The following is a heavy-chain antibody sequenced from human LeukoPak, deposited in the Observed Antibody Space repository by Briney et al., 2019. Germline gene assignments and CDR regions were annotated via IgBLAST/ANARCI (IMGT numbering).Heavy chain of an antibody. D-gene: IGHD4-17*01. Sequence: HAGGSLRLSCAASGFTLSSYAMSWVRQAPGKGRECVSAIIGSGGSTYYAHSLKCRFTISRDNSKNTLYLQMNSLRAEDTALYYCAKDTPMTTVTPNFDYWGQGTLVTVSS. V-gene: IGHV3-23*01. CDR3: AKDTPMTTVTPNFDY. CDR1: GFTLSSYA. J-gene: IGHJ4*02. CDR2: IIGSGGST.